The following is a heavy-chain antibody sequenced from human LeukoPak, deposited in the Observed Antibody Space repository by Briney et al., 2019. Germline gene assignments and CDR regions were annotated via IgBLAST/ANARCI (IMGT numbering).Heavy chain of an antibody. D-gene: IGHD3-3*01. Sequence: SSQTLSLTCTVSGGSISSYYWSWIRQPPGKGLEWIGYIYYSGSTNYNPSLKGRVTISVDTSKNQFSLKLSSVTAADTAVYYCARLPTYDFWSGYYTGSSPYYYGMDVWGQGTTVTVSS. J-gene: IGHJ6*02. CDR1: GGSISSYY. CDR2: IYYSGST. CDR3: ARLPTYDFWSGYYTGSSPYYYGMDV. V-gene: IGHV4-59*08.